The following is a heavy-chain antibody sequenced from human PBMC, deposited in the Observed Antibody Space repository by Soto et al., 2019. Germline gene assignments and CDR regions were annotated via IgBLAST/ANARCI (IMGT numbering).Heavy chain of an antibody. J-gene: IGHJ4*02. CDR3: ARGWGATADY. CDR2: INHSGST. Sequence: QVQLQQWGAGLLKPSETLSLTCAVYGGSFSGYYWSWIRQPPGKGLEWIGEINHSGSTNYNPSLKSRVTISVDTSKNQVSLKLSSVTAADTAVYYCARGWGATADYWGQGTLVTVSS. CDR1: GGSFSGYY. D-gene: IGHD5-12*01. V-gene: IGHV4-34*01.